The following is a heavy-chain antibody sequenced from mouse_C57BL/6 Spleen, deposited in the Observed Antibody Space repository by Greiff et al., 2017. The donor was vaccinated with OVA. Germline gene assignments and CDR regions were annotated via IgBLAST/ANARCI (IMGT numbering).Heavy chain of an antibody. D-gene: IGHD1-1*01. Sequence: VKLQQSGAELVKPGASVKISCKASGYAFSSYWMNWVKQRPGKGLEWIGQIYPGDGDTNYNGKFKGKATLTADKSSSTAYMQLSSLTSEDSAVYFCASTVVATGAMDYWGQGTSVTVSS. J-gene: IGHJ4*01. V-gene: IGHV1-80*01. CDR3: ASTVVATGAMDY. CDR2: IYPGDGDT. CDR1: GYAFSSYW.